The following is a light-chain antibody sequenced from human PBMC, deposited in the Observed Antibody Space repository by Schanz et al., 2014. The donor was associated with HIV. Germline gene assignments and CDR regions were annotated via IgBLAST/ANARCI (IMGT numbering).Light chain of an antibody. V-gene: IGKV1-5*03. CDR3: QQYDSYST. CDR1: QSISSW. CDR2: KAS. J-gene: IGKJ1*01. Sequence: DIQMTQSPSTLSASVGDRVTITCRASQSISSWLAWYQQKPGKAPKLLIYKASTLESGVPSRFSGSGSGTEFTLTITSLQPDDFATYYCQQYDSYSTFGQGTRVDFK.